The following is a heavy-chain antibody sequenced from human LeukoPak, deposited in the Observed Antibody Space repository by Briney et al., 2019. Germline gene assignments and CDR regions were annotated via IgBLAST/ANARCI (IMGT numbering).Heavy chain of an antibody. CDR2: IYYSGST. CDR1: GGSISSSSYY. V-gene: IGHV4-39*07. Sequence: SETLSLTCTVSGGSISSSSYYWGWIRQPPGKGLEWIGSIYYSGSTYYNPSLKSRVTISVDKSKNQFSLKLSSVTAADTAVYYCARGRARRLGAFDIWGQGTMVTASS. J-gene: IGHJ3*02. D-gene: IGHD3-9*01. CDR3: ARGRARRLGAFDI.